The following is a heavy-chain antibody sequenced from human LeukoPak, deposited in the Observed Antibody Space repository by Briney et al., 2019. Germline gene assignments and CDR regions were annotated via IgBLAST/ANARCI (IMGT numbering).Heavy chain of an antibody. CDR1: GDSIYSYY. D-gene: IGHD3-3*01. J-gene: IGHJ6*02. Sequence: PSETLSLTCNVSGDSIYSYYWSWIRQPAGKGLEWIGRIYTSGSTNYNPSLKSRVTMSVDTSKNQFSLKLSSVTAADTAVYYCARDRRFLDYYYGMDVWGQGTTVTVSS. CDR2: IYTSGST. V-gene: IGHV4-4*07. CDR3: ARDRRFLDYYYGMDV.